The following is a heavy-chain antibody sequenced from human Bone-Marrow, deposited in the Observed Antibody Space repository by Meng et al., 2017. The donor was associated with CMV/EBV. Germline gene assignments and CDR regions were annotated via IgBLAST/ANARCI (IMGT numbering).Heavy chain of an antibody. CDR2: INPSGGST. D-gene: IGHD5-18*01. CDR3: AREGKFEYSYGYYYGMDV. Sequence: ASVKVSCKASGYTFTSYYMHWVRQAPGQGLEWMGIINPSGGSTSYAQKFQGRVTMTRDTSTSTAYMELSSLRSEDTAVYYCAREGKFEYSYGYYYGMDVWGQGTTVTVSS. V-gene: IGHV1-46*01. J-gene: IGHJ6*02. CDR1: GYTFTSYY.